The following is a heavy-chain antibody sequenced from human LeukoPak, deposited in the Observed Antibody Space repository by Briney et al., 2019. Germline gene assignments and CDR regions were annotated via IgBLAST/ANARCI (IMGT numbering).Heavy chain of an antibody. V-gene: IGHV3-30*02. D-gene: IGHD6-6*01. CDR3: ARDVEYSNIYFYYYIDV. Sequence: PGGSLRLSCAASGFTFSSYGMHWVRQAPGKGLEWVAFIRYDGSNKYYADSVKGRFTTSRDNSKNTLYLQMNSLSAEDTALYFCARDVEYSNIYFYYYIDVWGKGTTVTVSS. CDR1: GFTFSSYG. J-gene: IGHJ6*03. CDR2: IRYDGSNK.